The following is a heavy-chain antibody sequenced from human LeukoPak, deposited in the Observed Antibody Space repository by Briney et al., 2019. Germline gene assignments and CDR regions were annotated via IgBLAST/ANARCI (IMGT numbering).Heavy chain of an antibody. V-gene: IGHV4-30-4*01. CDR3: AREGFGYSSSWYGGYFDY. CDR1: GGSISSGDYY. CDR2: IYYSGST. J-gene: IGHJ4*02. Sequence: SQTLALTCTVSGGSISSGDYYWSWIRQPPGKGLEWIGYIYYSGSTYYNPSLKSRVTISVDTSKNQFSLKLSSVTAADTAVYYCAREGFGYSSSWYGGYFDYWGQGTLVTVSS. D-gene: IGHD6-13*01.